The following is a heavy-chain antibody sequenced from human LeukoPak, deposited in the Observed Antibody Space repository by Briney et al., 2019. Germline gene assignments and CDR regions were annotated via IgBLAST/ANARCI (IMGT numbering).Heavy chain of an antibody. D-gene: IGHD2-2*01. CDR2: IIPIFGTA. CDR1: GGTFSSYA. V-gene: IGHV1-69*05. Sequence: SVKVFCEASGGTFSSYAISWVRQAPGQGLEWMGGIIPIFGTANYAQKFQGRVTITTDESTSTAYMELSSLRSEDTAVYYCAREGGYCSSTSCYPGAGWFDPWGQGTLVTVSS. J-gene: IGHJ5*02. CDR3: AREGGYCSSTSCYPGAGWFDP.